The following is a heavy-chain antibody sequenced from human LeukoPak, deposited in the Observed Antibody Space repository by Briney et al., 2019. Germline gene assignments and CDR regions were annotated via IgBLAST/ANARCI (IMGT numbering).Heavy chain of an antibody. J-gene: IGHJ4*02. CDR2: ISGGGGST. V-gene: IGHV3-23*01. CDR1: GFTFTSYA. D-gene: IGHD3-10*01. Sequence: GMSLRLSCAASGFTFTSYAMTWVRQAPGKGLEWVSSISGGGGSTYYADSVKGRFTISRDISKNTLYLQMNSLRAEDTAVYYCARDRSGSYYEPFDCWGQGTLVTVSS. CDR3: ARDRSGSYYEPFDC.